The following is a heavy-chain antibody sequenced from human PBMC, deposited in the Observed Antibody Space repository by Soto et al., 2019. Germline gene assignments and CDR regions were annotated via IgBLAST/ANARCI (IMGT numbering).Heavy chain of an antibody. CDR1: GGSISSYY. CDR2: IYYSGST. D-gene: IGHD2-2*01. J-gene: IGHJ6*04. Sequence: PSETLSLTCTVSGGSISSYYWSWIRQPPGKGLEWIGYIYYSGSTNYNPSLKSRVTISVDTSKNQFSLKLSSVTAADTAVYYCARGNFIVVVPAAGNYGMDVWGKGTTVTVSS. V-gene: IGHV4-59*01. CDR3: ARGNFIVVVPAAGNYGMDV.